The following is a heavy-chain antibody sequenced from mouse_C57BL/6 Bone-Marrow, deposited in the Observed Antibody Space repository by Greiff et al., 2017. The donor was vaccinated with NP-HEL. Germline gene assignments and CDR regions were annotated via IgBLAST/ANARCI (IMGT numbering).Heavy chain of an antibody. CDR3: ARVLGDY. CDR1: GFTFSDYY. J-gene: IGHJ2*01. CDR2: INYDGSST. Sequence: EVKLMESEGGLVQPGSSMKLSCTASGFTFSDYYMAWVRQVPEKGLEWVANINYDGSSTYYLDSLKSRFFISRDNAKNNLYLQMSSLKSEDTATYYCARVLGDYWGQGTTLTVSS. V-gene: IGHV5-16*01. D-gene: IGHD4-1*01.